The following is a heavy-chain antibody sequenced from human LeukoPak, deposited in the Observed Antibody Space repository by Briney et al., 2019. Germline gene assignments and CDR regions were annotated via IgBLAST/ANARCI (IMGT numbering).Heavy chain of an antibody. CDR1: GFTFSTYS. CDR2: ISSSGSTI. J-gene: IGHJ6*04. D-gene: IGHD3-10*02. Sequence: PGGSWRLSVAASGFTFSTYSRNWVRQAPGKGLEWVSYISSSGSTIYYADSVKGRFTISRDNAKNSLYLQMNSLRAEDTAVYYCAELGITMIGGVWGKGTTVTISS. CDR3: AELGITMIGGV. V-gene: IGHV3-48*04.